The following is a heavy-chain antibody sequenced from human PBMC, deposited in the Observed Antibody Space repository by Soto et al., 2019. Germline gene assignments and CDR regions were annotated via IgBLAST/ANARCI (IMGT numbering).Heavy chain of an antibody. V-gene: IGHV4-39*01. D-gene: IGHD3-3*01. CDR3: ATHPAISATSFYGMDV. Sequence: SETLSLTCSVSGASFSSSSYYWGWNRQPPEKGLEWIATMYYSGTTYYNPSLKSRVTVSIDTSKDQFSLKLTSVTAADTAVYCCATHPAISATSFYGMDVWGHGTTVTVSS. CDR2: MYYSGTT. J-gene: IGHJ6*02. CDR1: GASFSSSSYY.